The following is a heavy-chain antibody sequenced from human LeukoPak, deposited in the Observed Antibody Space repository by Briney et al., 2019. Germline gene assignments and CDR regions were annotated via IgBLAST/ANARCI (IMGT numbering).Heavy chain of an antibody. V-gene: IGHV3-23*01. J-gene: IGHJ4*02. CDR1: GFTFSSYT. D-gene: IGHD2-15*01. Sequence: GGSLRLSCAVSGFTFSSYTMNWVRQAPGKGLEWVSAISGSGGSTYYADSVKGRFTISRDNSKNTLYLQMNSLRAEDTAVYYCAKDPGYGCSGGSCYPNYFDYWGQGTLVTVSS. CDR2: ISGSGGST. CDR3: AKDPGYGCSGGSCYPNYFDY.